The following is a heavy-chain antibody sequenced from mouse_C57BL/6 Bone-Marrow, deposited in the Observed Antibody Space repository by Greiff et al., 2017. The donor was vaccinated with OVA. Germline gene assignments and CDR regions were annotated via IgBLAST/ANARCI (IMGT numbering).Heavy chain of an antibody. D-gene: IGHD1-1*01. CDR2: FTMYSDAT. Sequence: QVQLLQSGAELVRPGSSVKLSCKDSYFAFMASAMHWVKQRPGHGLEWIGSFTMYSDATEYSENFKGKATLTANTSSSTAYMKLSSLTSEDSAVYYCARSSTTVVGGGAMDYWGQGTSVTVSS. CDR1: YFAFMASA. CDR3: ARSSTTVVGGGAMDY. V-gene: IGHV1-49*01. J-gene: IGHJ4*01.